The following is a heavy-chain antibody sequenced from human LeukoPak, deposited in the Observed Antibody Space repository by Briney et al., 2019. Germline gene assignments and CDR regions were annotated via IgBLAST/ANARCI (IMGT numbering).Heavy chain of an antibody. CDR1: GGSISSYY. Sequence: SETLSLTCTVSGGSISSYYWSWIRQPPGKGLEWIGYIYYSGSTNYNPSLKSRVTISVDTSKNQFSLKLSSVTAADTAVYYCARDFRSDAFDIWGQGTMVTVSS. CDR2: IYYSGST. CDR3: ARDFRSDAFDI. V-gene: IGHV4-59*01. J-gene: IGHJ3*02. D-gene: IGHD1-26*01.